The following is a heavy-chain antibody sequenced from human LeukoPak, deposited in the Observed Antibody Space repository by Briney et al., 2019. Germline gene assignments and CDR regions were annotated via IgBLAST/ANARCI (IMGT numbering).Heavy chain of an antibody. J-gene: IGHJ6*03. V-gene: IGHV3-7*01. CDR2: IKQDGSEK. Sequence: GGSLRLSCAASGFTFSSYWMSWVRQAPRKGLEWVANIKQDGSEKYYVDSVKGRFTISRDNAKNSLYLQMNSLRAEDTAVYYCARVFTFLEWLDYMDVWGKGTTVTVS. CDR3: ARVFTFLEWLDYMDV. CDR1: GFTFSSYW. D-gene: IGHD3-3*01.